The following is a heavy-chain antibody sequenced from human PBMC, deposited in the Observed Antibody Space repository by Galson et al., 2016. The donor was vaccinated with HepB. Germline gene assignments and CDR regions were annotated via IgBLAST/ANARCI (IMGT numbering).Heavy chain of an antibody. J-gene: IGHJ6*03. CDR3: TKEGAYCSRSRCRYYMDV. CDR1: GFTFSSRG. V-gene: IGHV3-33*06. Sequence: SLRLSCAASGFTFSSRGMHWVRQAPGKGLEWVAVIWPDGSDEKYGDSVQGRFRISRDNSKNTPYLQMNSLRAEDTAVYYCTKEGAYCSRSRCRYYMDVWGRGTTVTVSS. D-gene: IGHD2-2*01. CDR2: IWPDGSDE.